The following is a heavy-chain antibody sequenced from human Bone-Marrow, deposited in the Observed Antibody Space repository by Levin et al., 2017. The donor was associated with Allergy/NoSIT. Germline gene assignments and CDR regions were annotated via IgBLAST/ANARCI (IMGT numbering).Heavy chain of an antibody. V-gene: IGHV3-48*03. Sequence: QPGGSLRLSCAASGFTLSSYGMKWVRQAPGKGLEWVSYITRSSTIYYADSVKGRFTISRDNAKNSLYLQMNSLRAEDTAIYYCAREPDTSKGDSFDIWGQGTMVTVSS. J-gene: IGHJ3*02. CDR3: AREPDTSKGDSFDI. CDR1: GFTLSSYG. CDR2: ITRSSTI. D-gene: IGHD5-18*01.